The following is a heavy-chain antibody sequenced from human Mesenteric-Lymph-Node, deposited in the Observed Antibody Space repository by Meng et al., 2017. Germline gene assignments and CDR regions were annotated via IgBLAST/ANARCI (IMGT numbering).Heavy chain of an antibody. CDR3: AAVSYYYYGMDV. CDR2: ISSSSTYI. J-gene: IGHJ6*02. Sequence: GESLKISCAASGFIFSSYNMNWVRQGPGKGLEWVSSISSSSTYIYYADSVKGRFTISRDNSKNTLYLQMNSLRAEDTAVYYCAAVSYYYYGMDVWGQGTTVTVSS. V-gene: IGHV3-21*01. CDR1: GFIFSSYN.